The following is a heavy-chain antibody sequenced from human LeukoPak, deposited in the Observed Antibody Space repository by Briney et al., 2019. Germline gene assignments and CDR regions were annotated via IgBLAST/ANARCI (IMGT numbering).Heavy chain of an antibody. J-gene: IGHJ4*02. CDR3: ASVVRGSYGRGPFDY. CDR1: GYTFTSYG. CDR2: ISAYNGNT. V-gene: IGHV1-18*01. Sequence: ASVKVSCKASGYTFTSYGISWVRQAPGQGLEWMGWISAYNGNTNYAQKLQGRVTMTTDTSTSTAYMELRSLRSDDTAVYYCASVVRGSYGRGPFDYWGQGTLVTVSS. D-gene: IGHD1-26*01.